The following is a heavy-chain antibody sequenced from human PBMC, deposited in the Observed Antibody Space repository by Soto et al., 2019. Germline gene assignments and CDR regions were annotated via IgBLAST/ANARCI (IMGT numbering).Heavy chain of an antibody. J-gene: IGHJ1*01. CDR3: ASFYYGDYTQH. Sequence: SETLSLTCTVSGGSISSYYWSWIRQPPGKGLEWIGYIYYSGSTNYNPSLKSRVTISVDTSKNQFSLKLSSVTAADTAVYYCASFYYGDYTQHWGQGTLVTVSS. CDR1: GGSISSYY. D-gene: IGHD4-17*01. CDR2: IYYSGST. V-gene: IGHV4-59*08.